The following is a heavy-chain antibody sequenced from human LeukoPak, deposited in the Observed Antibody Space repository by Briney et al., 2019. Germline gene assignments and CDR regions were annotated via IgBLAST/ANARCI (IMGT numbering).Heavy chain of an antibody. CDR1: GYTFTSYD. Sequence: ASVKVSCKASGYTFTSYDINWVRQATGQGLEWMGWMNPNSGNTGYAQKFQGRVTMTRNTSISTAYMELSSLRSEDTAVYYCARGGDIVLMVHADYYGMDVWGQGTTVTVSS. D-gene: IGHD2-8*01. CDR2: MNPNSGNT. CDR3: ARGGDIVLMVHADYYGMDV. J-gene: IGHJ6*02. V-gene: IGHV1-8*01.